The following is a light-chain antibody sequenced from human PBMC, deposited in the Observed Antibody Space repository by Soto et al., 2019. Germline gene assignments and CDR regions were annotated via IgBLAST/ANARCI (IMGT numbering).Light chain of an antibody. Sequence: EIVLTQSPGTLSLSPEERATLSCRASQSISSSYLAWYQQRPGQAPRLLIYGAFNRAAGIPDRFSGSGSGTDFTLTINRVAPEDFAVYYCQQYLSLPITFGQGTLLEIK. V-gene: IGKV3-20*01. CDR3: QQYLSLPIT. CDR1: QSISSSY. CDR2: GAF. J-gene: IGKJ5*01.